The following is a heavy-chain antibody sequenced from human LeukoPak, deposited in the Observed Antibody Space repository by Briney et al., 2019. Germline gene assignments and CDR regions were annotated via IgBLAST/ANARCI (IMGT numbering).Heavy chain of an antibody. J-gene: IGHJ4*02. D-gene: IGHD4-17*01. CDR1: GYSFPSYW. CDR3: AIHGPLEPGDYESLATAYYFDD. Sequence: GASLKISCKGSGYSFPSYWIGWVRQMPGKGLEWMGIIYPGDSDPRYSPSFQGQVTISADKSIGPAYLQWSSLRASDSAMYYCAIHGPLEPGDYESLATAYYFDDWGQGTLVTVSS. CDR2: IYPGDSDP. V-gene: IGHV5-51*01.